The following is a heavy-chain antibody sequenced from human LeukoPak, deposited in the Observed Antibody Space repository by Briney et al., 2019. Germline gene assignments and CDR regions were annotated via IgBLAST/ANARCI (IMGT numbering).Heavy chain of an antibody. CDR3: ASREYCSGGSCFDAFDI. Sequence: ASVKVSCKASGYTFTNYYFHWVRQAPGQGLEWMGIINPSGGSTSYGYKFQGRVTMTRDTSTSTVFMELSSLRSEDTAVYYCASREYCSGGSCFDAFDIWGRGTMVIVSS. D-gene: IGHD2-15*01. J-gene: IGHJ3*02. V-gene: IGHV1-46*01. CDR2: INPSGGST. CDR1: GYTFTNYY.